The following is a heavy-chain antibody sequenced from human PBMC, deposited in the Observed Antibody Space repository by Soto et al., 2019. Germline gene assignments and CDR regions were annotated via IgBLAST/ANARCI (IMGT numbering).Heavy chain of an antibody. CDR1: GYTFTSYG. CDR3: ARGRYGDY. CDR2: ISAHNGNT. D-gene: IGHD1-1*01. Sequence: GASVKVSCKASGYTFTSYGITWVRQAPGQGLEWMGWISAHNGNTDYAQKLHGRVIVTRDTSTSTAYMELRSLISDDTAVYYCARGRYGDYWGQGALVTVSS. V-gene: IGHV1-18*01. J-gene: IGHJ4*02.